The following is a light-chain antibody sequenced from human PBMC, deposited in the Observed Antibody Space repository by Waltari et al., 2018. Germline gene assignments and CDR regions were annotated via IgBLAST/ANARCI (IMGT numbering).Light chain of an antibody. CDR3: CSYTGSSTSYG. CDR2: EAT. J-gene: IGLJ1*01. Sequence: QSALSQPALVYGSPGQSLPITCTGVSTDLASYNLVAWYQHHPNRPPKLIIYEATKRPSGISHRFSGAKSSATASLRISGLQADDEADYYCCSYTGSSTSYGCGGGTKVTVL. V-gene: IGLV2-23*01. CDR1: STDLASYNL.